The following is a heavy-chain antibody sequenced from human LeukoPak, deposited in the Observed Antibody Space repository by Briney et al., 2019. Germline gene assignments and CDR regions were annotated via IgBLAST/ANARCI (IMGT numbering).Heavy chain of an antibody. D-gene: IGHD3-10*01. Sequence: SSVKVSCEASGGTFSSYAISWVRQAPGQGLEWMGGIIPIFGTANYAQKFQGRVTITTDESTSTAYMELSSLRSEDTAVYYCARGGRRDDAFDIWGQGAMVTVSS. CDR2: IIPIFGTA. CDR1: GGTFSSYA. J-gene: IGHJ3*02. V-gene: IGHV1-69*05. CDR3: ARGGRRDDAFDI.